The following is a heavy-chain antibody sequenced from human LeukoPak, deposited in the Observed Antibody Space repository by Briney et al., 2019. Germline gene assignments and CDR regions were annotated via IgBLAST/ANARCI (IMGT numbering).Heavy chain of an antibody. CDR3: ARARYDSSGYFTIIDY. CDR2: TYYRSKWYN. CDR1: GDRFSSNSAA. D-gene: IGHD3-22*01. J-gene: IGHJ4*02. V-gene: IGHV6-1*01. Sequence: SQTLSLTCALSGDRFSSNSAAWNWLRQSPSRGLEWLGRTYYRSKWYNDYAVSVKSRITINPDTSKNQFSLQLNSVTPEDTAVYYCARARYDSSGYFTIIDYWGQGTLVTVSS.